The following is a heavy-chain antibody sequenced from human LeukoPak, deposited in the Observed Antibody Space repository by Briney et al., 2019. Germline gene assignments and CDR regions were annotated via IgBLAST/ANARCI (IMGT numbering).Heavy chain of an antibody. CDR1: GFTLSSYN. V-gene: IGHV3-48*01. Sequence: GGSLRLSCAASGFTLSSYNMNWVRQAPGKGLEWVSYISSSSNTIYYADSVKGRFTTSRDNANNSLYLQMNSLRAEDTAVYYCASGQFTVTTLYWGQGTLVTVSS. CDR2: ISSSSNTI. D-gene: IGHD4-17*01. CDR3: ASGQFTVTTLY. J-gene: IGHJ4*02.